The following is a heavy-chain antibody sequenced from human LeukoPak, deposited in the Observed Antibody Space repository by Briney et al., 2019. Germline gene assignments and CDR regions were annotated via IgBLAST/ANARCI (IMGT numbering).Heavy chain of an antibody. D-gene: IGHD2-2*01. CDR3: ARGPPIVVVPATD. Sequence: PGGSLRLSCAASGFTFSSYSMNWVRQAPGKGLEWVSYISSSSSTIYYADSVKGRFTISRDNAKNSLYLQMNSLRAEDTAVYYCARGPPIVVVPATDGGQGTLVTVSS. CDR2: ISSSSSTI. J-gene: IGHJ4*02. CDR1: GFTFSSYS. V-gene: IGHV3-48*01.